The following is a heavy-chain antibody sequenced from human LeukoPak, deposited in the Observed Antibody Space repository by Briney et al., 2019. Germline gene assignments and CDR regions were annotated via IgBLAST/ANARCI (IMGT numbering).Heavy chain of an antibody. CDR2: ISGSGGST. D-gene: IGHD3-3*01. Sequence: SGGSLRLSCAASGFTFSSYAMSWVRQAPGKGLEWVSAISGSGGSTYYADSVKGRFTISRGNSKNTLYLQMNSLRAEDTAVYYCAKDPYDFWTGYYGGNWFDPWSQGTLVTVSS. J-gene: IGHJ5*02. V-gene: IGHV3-23*01. CDR3: AKDPYDFWTGYYGGNWFDP. CDR1: GFTFSSYA.